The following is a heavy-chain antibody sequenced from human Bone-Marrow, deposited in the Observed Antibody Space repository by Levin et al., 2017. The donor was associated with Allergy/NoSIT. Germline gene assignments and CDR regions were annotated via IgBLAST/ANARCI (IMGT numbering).Heavy chain of an antibody. J-gene: IGHJ4*02. Sequence: SETLSLTCTVSGGSISTGGFYWGWIRQAPGKGLEWIGSINYRGSTYYNSSLNSRVTISADTSKNQFSLKLSSVTAADTAFYYCAMIYYYDSSGYYYYFDSWGQGTLVTVSS. CDR3: AMIYYYDSSGYYYYFDS. V-gene: IGHV4-39*01. D-gene: IGHD3-22*01. CDR1: GGSISTGGFY. CDR2: INYRGST.